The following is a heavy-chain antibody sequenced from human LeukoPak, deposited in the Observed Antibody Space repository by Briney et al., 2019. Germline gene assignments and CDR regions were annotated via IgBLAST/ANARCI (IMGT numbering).Heavy chain of an antibody. Sequence: GGSLRLSCAASGFTVSGNFMRWVRQAPGKGLEWVSLIYSGGGTYYADSVKGRFTISRDNSRNTLFLQMDSLRVEDTAVYFCGNAGNSGYWGQGTLVTVSS. CDR3: GNAGNSGY. CDR2: IYSGGGT. J-gene: IGHJ4*02. V-gene: IGHV3-53*01. CDR1: GFTVSGNF. D-gene: IGHD1-26*01.